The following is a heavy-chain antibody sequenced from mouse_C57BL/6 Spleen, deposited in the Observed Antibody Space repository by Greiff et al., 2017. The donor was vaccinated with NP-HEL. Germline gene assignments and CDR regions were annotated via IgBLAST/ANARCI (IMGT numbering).Heavy chain of an antibody. V-gene: IGHV1-76*01. CDR2: IYPGSGNT. D-gene: IGHD2-2*01. Sequence: VKLMESGAELVRPGASVKLSCRASGYTFTDYYINWVKQRPRQGLEWIARIYPGSGNTYYNEKFKGKATLTAEKSSSTAYMQLSSLTSEDSAVYFCAREGLRWYFDVWGTGTTVTVSS. CDR1: GYTFTDYY. J-gene: IGHJ1*03. CDR3: AREGLRWYFDV.